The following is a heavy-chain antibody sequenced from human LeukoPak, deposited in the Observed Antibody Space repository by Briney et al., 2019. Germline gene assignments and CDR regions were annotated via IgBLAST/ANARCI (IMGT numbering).Heavy chain of an antibody. CDR1: GFTFREYE. CDR3: AKGSYYYDSSGSPAFDI. Sequence: GGSLRLSCAASGFTFREYEMNWVRQAPGKGLEGVLHISTSGTIIHYADSVKGRFTISRDNSKNTLYLQMTSLRAEDTAVYYCAKGSYYYDSSGSPAFDIWGQGTMVTVSS. CDR2: ISTSGTII. D-gene: IGHD3-22*01. V-gene: IGHV3-23*01. J-gene: IGHJ3*02.